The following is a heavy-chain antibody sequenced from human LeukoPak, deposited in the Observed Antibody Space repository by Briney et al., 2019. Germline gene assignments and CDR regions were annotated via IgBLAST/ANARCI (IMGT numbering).Heavy chain of an antibody. D-gene: IGHD2-21*01. CDR1: GYSFATYW. Sequence: GESLKTSCKGSGYSFATYWIGWVRQMPGKGLEWMGIIYPGDSDTRYSPSFQGQVTISADKSISTAFPQWSSLKASDTAMYYCARRGYCGGDCYSDYWGQGTLVTVSS. V-gene: IGHV5-51*01. CDR2: IYPGDSDT. J-gene: IGHJ4*02. CDR3: ARRGYCGGDCYSDY.